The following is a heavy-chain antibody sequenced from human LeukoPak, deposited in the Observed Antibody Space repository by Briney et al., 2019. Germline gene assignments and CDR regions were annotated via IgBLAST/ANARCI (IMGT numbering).Heavy chain of an antibody. CDR1: GYTLTGYY. V-gene: IGHV1-2*02. Sequence: ASVKVSCKASGYTLTGYYMHWVRQAPGQGREWMGWINPNRGGTNYEQKFQGRGTMTRDTSISTAYMELSRLRSDDTAVYYCARDQCSSTSCYDMDVWGKGTTVTVSS. J-gene: IGHJ6*03. CDR3: ARDQCSSTSCYDMDV. D-gene: IGHD2-2*01. CDR2: INPNRGGT.